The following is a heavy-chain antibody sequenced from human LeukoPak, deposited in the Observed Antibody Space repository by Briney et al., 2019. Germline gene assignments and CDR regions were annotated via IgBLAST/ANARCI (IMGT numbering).Heavy chain of an antibody. D-gene: IGHD6-25*01. V-gene: IGHV1-18*01. J-gene: IGHJ2*01. CDR1: GYTFTNYG. CDR2: ISAYNGKT. CDR3: ARDVALTATFFDL. Sequence: ASVKVSCTASGYTFTNYGISWVRQAPGQGLEWMGWISAYNGKTDYAQNLQGRVTMTTDTSTNTAYMDLRSLRSDDTAVYCARDVALTATFFDLWGRGTLVTVSS.